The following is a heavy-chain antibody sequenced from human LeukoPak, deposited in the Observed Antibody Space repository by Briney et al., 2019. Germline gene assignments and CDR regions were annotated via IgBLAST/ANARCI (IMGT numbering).Heavy chain of an antibody. CDR3: AKGRYSSGWNWYFDL. CDR1: EFTFSTYG. CDR2: ISYDGSYK. D-gene: IGHD6-19*01. Sequence: GGSLRLSCAASEFTFSTYGMHWVRQAPGKGLEWVAVISYDGSYKFYADSVKGRFTISRDNAKNTLYLQMNSLRAEDTAVYYCAKGRYSSGWNWYFDLWGRGTLVTVSS. J-gene: IGHJ2*01. V-gene: IGHV3-30*18.